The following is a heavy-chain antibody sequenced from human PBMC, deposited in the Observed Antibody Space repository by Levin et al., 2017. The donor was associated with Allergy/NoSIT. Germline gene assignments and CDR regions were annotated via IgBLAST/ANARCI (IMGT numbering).Heavy chain of an antibody. Sequence: PSETLSLTCTVSGGSISSSSYHWGWIRQPPGKGLEWIGSIYYSGITYYNPSLKSRVTISVDTSKNPFSLKLSSVTAADTAVYYCARNSHFGRFCDYWGQGTLVTVSS. CDR3: ARNSHFGRFCDY. J-gene: IGHJ4*02. CDR1: GGSISSSSYH. D-gene: IGHD3-3*01. CDR2: IYYSGIT. V-gene: IGHV4-39*01.